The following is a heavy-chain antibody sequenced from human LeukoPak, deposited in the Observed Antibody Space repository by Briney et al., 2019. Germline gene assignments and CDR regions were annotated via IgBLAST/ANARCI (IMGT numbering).Heavy chain of an antibody. J-gene: IGHJ3*02. CDR3: ARGGAFDI. CDR1: GGTFSSFA. Sequence: ASVKVSCKTSGGTFSSFATNWVRHAPGQGLEWMGGIIPLFGPANYAQKFQGRVTITPDASTSTVYMELSSLRSEDTAFYYCARGGAFDIWGHGTLVTVSS. CDR2: IIPLFGPA. V-gene: IGHV1-69*13.